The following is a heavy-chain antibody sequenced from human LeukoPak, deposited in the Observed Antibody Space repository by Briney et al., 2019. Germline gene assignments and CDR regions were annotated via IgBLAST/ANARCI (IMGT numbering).Heavy chain of an antibody. CDR3: ARFLIDTAMVTFDY. D-gene: IGHD5-18*01. Sequence: SETLSLTCTVSGGSISSYYWSWIRQPPGKGLEWIGYIYYSGSTNYNPSLKSRVTISVDTSKNQFSPKLSSVTAADTAVYYCARFLIDTAMVTFDYWGQGTLVTVSS. CDR2: IYYSGST. V-gene: IGHV4-59*12. J-gene: IGHJ4*02. CDR1: GGSISSYY.